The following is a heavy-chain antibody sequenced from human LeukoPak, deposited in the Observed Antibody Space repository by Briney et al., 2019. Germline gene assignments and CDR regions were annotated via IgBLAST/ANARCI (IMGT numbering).Heavy chain of an antibody. Sequence: GASVKVSCKASGYTFTGYYMHWVRQAPGQGLEWMGWINPNSGGTNYAQKLQGRVTMTRDTSISTAYMELSRLRSDDTAVYYCARGGLRMVYAFGSNYFDYWGQGTLVTVSS. CDR3: ARGGLRMVYAFGSNYFDY. CDR2: INPNSGGT. V-gene: IGHV1-2*02. D-gene: IGHD2-8*01. J-gene: IGHJ4*02. CDR1: GYTFTGYY.